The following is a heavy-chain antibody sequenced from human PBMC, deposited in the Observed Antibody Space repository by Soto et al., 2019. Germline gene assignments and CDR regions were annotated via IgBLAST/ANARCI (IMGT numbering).Heavy chain of an antibody. D-gene: IGHD3-9*01. CDR2: FDPEDGET. V-gene: IGHV1-24*01. J-gene: IGHJ4*02. CDR3: TRDPSDSFHGDY. Sequence: ASVKVSCKVSGYTLTELSVHWVRQAPGKGLEWMGGFDPEDGETIYAQKFQGRVTMTEDTSTDTAYMELSSLRSEDTAVYYCTRDPSDSFHGDYWGQGTLVTVSS. CDR1: GYTLTELS.